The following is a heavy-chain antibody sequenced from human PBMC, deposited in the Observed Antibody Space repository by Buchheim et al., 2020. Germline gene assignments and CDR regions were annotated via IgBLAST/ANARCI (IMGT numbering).Heavy chain of an antibody. CDR2: IHHGGST. V-gene: IGHV4-4*02. D-gene: IGHD2-8*01. J-gene: IGHJ6*02. CDR3: ARNGYYNMDV. Sequence: QVQLQESGPGLVKPSGTLSLTCDVSGDSMSSHDWWSWARQPPGKGLEWIGEIHHGGSTNYSPSLKGRVTISVDKSKNHFSLKPSSVTAADTAVYYCARNGYYNMDVWGQGTT. CDR1: GDSMSSHDW.